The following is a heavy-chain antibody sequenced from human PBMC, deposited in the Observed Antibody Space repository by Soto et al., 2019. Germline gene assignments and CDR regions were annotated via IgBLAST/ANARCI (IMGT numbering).Heavy chain of an antibody. V-gene: IGHV4-30-2*01. J-gene: IGHJ6*02. CDR2: IYHSGST. Sequence: PSETLSLTCAVSGGSISSGGYSWSWIRQPPGKGLEWIGYIYHSGSTYYNPSLKSRVTISADKSISTAYLQWSSLKASDTAMYYCARHDSGWYVRDYYGMDVWGQGTTVTVSS. CDR1: GGSISSGGYS. CDR3: ARHDSGWYVRDYYGMDV. D-gene: IGHD6-19*01.